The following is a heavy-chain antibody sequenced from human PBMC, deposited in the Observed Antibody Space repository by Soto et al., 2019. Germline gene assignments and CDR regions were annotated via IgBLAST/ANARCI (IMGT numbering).Heavy chain of an antibody. Sequence: PSVKVSCKASGYTFTSYGISWVRQTPGQGLEWMGWISAYNGNTNYAQKLQGRVTMTTDTSTSTAYMELRSLRSDDTAVYYCARPGIAARHNWFDPWGQGTLVTVSS. CDR3: ARPGIAARHNWFDP. J-gene: IGHJ5*02. CDR1: GYTFTSYG. CDR2: ISAYNGNT. V-gene: IGHV1-18*01. D-gene: IGHD6-6*01.